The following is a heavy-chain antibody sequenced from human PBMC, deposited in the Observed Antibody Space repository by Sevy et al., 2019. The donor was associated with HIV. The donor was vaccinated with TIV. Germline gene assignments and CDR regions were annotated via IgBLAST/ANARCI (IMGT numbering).Heavy chain of an antibody. CDR3: ARDLPSAVTNPFYYYGMDV. CDR2: ISYDGSKK. CDR1: GFTFSIYA. V-gene: IGHV3-30*04. D-gene: IGHD4-17*01. J-gene: IGHJ6*02. Sequence: GGCLRLSCAASGFTFSIYAIHWVRQAPGKGLEWVAVISYDGSKKYYVDSVKGRFTISRDNSKNTLYLQMNRLRPEVTAVYYCARDLPSAVTNPFYYYGMDVWGQGTPVTVSS.